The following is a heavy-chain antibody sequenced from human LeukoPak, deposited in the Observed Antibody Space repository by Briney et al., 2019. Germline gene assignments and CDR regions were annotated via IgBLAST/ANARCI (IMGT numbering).Heavy chain of an antibody. CDR2: IYNSGST. Sequence: SETLSLTCSVSGDSISIYYWSWIRQPPGKGLEWIGYIYNSGSTNYNPSLKSRVTISVDTSKNQFSLKLSSVTAADTAVYYCAREVVPDLWFDPWGQGTLVTVSS. CDR1: GDSISIYY. CDR3: AREVVPDLWFDP. J-gene: IGHJ5*02. V-gene: IGHV4-59*01. D-gene: IGHD2-15*01.